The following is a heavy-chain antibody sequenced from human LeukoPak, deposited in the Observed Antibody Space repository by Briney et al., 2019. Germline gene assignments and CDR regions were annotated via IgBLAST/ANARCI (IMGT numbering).Heavy chain of an antibody. D-gene: IGHD6-13*01. J-gene: IGHJ6*03. V-gene: IGHV1-46*01. CDR1: GGTFSSYA. CDR3: ATAEKTSSSWYSYYYYYMDV. Sequence: ASVKVSCKASGGTFSSYAISWVRQAPGQGLEGMGIINPSGGSTSYAQKFQGRVTMTRDMSTSTVYMELSSLRSEDTAVYYCATAEKTSSSWYSYYYYYMDVWGKGTTVTVSS. CDR2: INPSGGST.